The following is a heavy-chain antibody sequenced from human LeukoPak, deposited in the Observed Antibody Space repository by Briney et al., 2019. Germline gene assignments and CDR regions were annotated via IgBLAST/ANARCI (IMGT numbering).Heavy chain of an antibody. D-gene: IGHD1-26*01. Sequence: ASVKVSCKVSGYTLTELSMHWVRLAPGKGLEWMGGFDPEDGETIYAQKFQGRVTMTEDTSTDTAYMELSSLRSEDTAVYYCATGAIRSYLESFDYWGQGTLVTVSS. CDR1: GYTLTELS. V-gene: IGHV1-24*01. J-gene: IGHJ4*02. CDR3: ATGAIRSYLESFDY. CDR2: FDPEDGET.